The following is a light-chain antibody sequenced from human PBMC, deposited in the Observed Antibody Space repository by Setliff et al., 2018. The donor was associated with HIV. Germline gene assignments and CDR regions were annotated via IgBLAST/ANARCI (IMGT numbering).Light chain of an antibody. J-gene: IGLJ1*01. CDR1: NSDVGSYNF. CDR2: EVN. CDR3: CSYAGDTAFYV. Sequence: QSVLTQPASVSGSPGQSITISCTGTNSDVGSYNFVSWYQLHPGKAPKLMIYEVNNRPSGVSNRFSGSKSGNTASLTISGLQAEDEADYYCCSYAGDTAFYVLGIGTKV. V-gene: IGLV2-23*02.